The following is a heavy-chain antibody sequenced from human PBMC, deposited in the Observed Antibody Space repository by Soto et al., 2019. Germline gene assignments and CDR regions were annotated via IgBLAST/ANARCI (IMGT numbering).Heavy chain of an antibody. CDR2: IYYSGST. CDR1: GGSISSYY. J-gene: IGHJ4*02. D-gene: IGHD4-17*01. V-gene: IGHV4-59*01. Sequence: SETLSLTCTVSGGSISSYYWSWIRQPPGKGLEWIGYIYYSGSTNYNPSLKSRVTISVDTSKNQFSLRLSSVTAADTAVYYCARGWSAVTTFDYWGQGTLVTVSS. CDR3: ARGWSAVTTFDY.